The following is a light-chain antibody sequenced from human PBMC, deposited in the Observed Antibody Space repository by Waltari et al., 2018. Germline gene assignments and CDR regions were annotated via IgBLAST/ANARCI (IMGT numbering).Light chain of an antibody. CDR3: SSYTSSITYV. CDR2: EVG. V-gene: IGLV2-14*01. Sequence: QSALTQPASVSGSPGQSITISCTGSSSDVGVYNYVSWYQQHPDRAPKLLIYEVGSRPSGVSDRFSGSKSGNTSSLTISGLQAEDEADYYCSSYTSSITYVFGVGTKVTVL. CDR1: SSDVGVYNY. J-gene: IGLJ1*01.